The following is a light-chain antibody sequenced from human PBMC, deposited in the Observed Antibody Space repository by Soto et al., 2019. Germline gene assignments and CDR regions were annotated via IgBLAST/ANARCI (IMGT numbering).Light chain of an antibody. CDR3: QQYNYFWA. CDR1: QSISSW. Sequence: DIQMPQTPSTLSASVADRVTITFRASQSISSWLAWYQQKPGKAPKLLIYDAANLESGVPSRFSVGGSGTEFSLTISSLQPDDFATYYCQQYNYFWAFGQGIKVDIK. J-gene: IGKJ1*01. V-gene: IGKV1-5*01. CDR2: DAA.